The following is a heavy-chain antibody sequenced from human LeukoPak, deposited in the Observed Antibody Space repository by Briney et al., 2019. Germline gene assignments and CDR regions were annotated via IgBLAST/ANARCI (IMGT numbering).Heavy chain of an antibody. CDR1: GGSISSYY. Sequence: SETLSLTCTVSGGSISSYYWTWIRQSPGKGLEWIGYTHYSGTTNYNPSLKSRVTISVDTSKNRFSLKLSSVTAADTAVYYCASFRWLLDFDYWGQGTLVTVSS. CDR2: THYSGTT. CDR3: ASFRWLLDFDY. V-gene: IGHV4-59*08. J-gene: IGHJ4*02. D-gene: IGHD3-22*01.